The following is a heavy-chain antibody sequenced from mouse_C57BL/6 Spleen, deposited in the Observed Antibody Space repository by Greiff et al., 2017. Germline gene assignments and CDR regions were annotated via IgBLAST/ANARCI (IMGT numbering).Heavy chain of an antibody. CDR1: GFTFTDYY. CDR2: IRNKANGYTT. Sequence: EVKLMESGGGLVQPGGSLSLSCAASGFTFTDYYMSWVRQPPGKALEWLGFIRNKANGYTTEYSASVKGRFTISRDNSHSNLYLRMNALRAENSATYYCARSGGGAMDYWGQGTSVTVSS. CDR3: ARSGGGAMDY. V-gene: IGHV7-3*01. J-gene: IGHJ4*01.